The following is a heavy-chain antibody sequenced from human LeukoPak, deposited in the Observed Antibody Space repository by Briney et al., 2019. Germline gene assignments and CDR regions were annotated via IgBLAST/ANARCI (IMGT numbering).Heavy chain of an antibody. Sequence: PGGSLRLSCAASGFTFSSYAMSWVRQAPGKGLEWVSAISGSGGSTYYADSVEGRFTISRDNSKNTLYLQMNSLRAEDTAVYYCAKDGAYYDFWSGYDMGYYYYMDVWGKGTTVTVSS. CDR1: GFTFSSYA. J-gene: IGHJ6*03. D-gene: IGHD3-3*01. CDR3: AKDGAYYDFWSGYDMGYYYYMDV. V-gene: IGHV3-23*01. CDR2: ISGSGGST.